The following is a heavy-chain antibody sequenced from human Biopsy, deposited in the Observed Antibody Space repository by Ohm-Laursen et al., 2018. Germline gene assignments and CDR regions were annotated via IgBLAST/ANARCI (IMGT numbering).Heavy chain of an antibody. CDR1: GGSISSGGSY. CDR3: ARGDYFDSNGYFWFDP. Sequence: TLSLTCIVSGGSISSGGSYWSWIRQRPGKGLEWIGYIFNSANTYYNPSLKNLITISGDTSKNQFSLKLNSVTAADTAVYYCARGDYFDSNGYFWFDPWAREPWSPSPQ. D-gene: IGHD3-22*01. J-gene: IGHJ5*02. V-gene: IGHV4-31*01. CDR2: IFNSANT.